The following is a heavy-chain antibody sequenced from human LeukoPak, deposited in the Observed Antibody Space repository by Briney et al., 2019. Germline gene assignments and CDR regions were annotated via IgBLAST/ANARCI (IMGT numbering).Heavy chain of an antibody. CDR1: GFTFSSYW. D-gene: IGHD3-3*01. J-gene: IGHJ6*03. Sequence: QAAGSLRLSCAASGFTFSSYWMSWVRQAPGKGLEGVANIKQDGSEKYYVDSVKGRFTISRDNAKNSLYLQMNSLRAEDTAVYYCARAGYDFWSGYLRGPYYYYYMDVWGKGTTVTVSS. CDR2: IKQDGSEK. V-gene: IGHV3-7*01. CDR3: ARAGYDFWSGYLRGPYYYYYMDV.